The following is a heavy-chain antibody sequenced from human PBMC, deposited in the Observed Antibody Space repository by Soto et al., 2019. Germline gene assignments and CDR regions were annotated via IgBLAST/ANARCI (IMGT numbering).Heavy chain of an antibody. V-gene: IGHV3-33*01. CDR3: ARGYTTTGIALYYFDY. CDR2: IWYDGSNK. CDR1: GFTFSSYG. Sequence: GGSLRLSCAASGFTFSSYGMHWVRQAPCKGLEWVAVIWYDGSNKYYADSVKGRFTISRDNSKNTLYLQMNSLRAEDTAVYYCARGYTTTGIALYYFDYWGQGTLVTVSS. D-gene: IGHD6-13*01. J-gene: IGHJ4*02.